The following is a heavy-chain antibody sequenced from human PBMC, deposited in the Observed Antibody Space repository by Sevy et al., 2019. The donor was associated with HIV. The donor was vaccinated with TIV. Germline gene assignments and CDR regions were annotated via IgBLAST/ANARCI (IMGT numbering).Heavy chain of an antibody. CDR1: GFSFDSYG. J-gene: IGHJ6*03. V-gene: IGHV3-23*01. CDR2: ISGSGTRT. Sequence: GGSLRLSCAVSGFSFDSYGMTWVRQAPGKGLEWVSGISGSGTRTYYADSVKGRFSISRDNSKNRLYLQMNSLRSEDTGIHYCAKGGGGHYDPDEIGYYFYYYNMDVWGKGTTVTVSS. D-gene: IGHD3-22*01. CDR3: AKGGGGHYDPDEIGYYFYYYNMDV.